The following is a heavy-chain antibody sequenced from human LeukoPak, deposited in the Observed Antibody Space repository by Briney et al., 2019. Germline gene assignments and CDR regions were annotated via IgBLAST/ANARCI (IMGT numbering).Heavy chain of an antibody. D-gene: IGHD2-2*01. CDR2: IIPILGIA. Sequence: SVKVSCKASGGTFSSYAISWVRQAPGQGLEWMGRIIPILGIANYTQKFQGRVTITADKSTSTAYMELSSLRSEDTAVYYCASGADIVVVPAAGGWFDPWGQGTLVTVSS. V-gene: IGHV1-69*04. CDR3: ASGADIVVVPAAGGWFDP. CDR1: GGTFSSYA. J-gene: IGHJ5*02.